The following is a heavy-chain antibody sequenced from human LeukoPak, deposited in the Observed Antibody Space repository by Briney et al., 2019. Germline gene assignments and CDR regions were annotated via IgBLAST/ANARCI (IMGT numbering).Heavy chain of an antibody. D-gene: IGHD3-22*01. CDR1: GGSISSYY. CDR2: IYYSGST. CDR3: ARGAHSSGYYYGGSDAFDI. V-gene: IGHV4-59*01. Sequence: PSETQSLTCTVSGGSISSYYWSWIRQPPGKGLEWIGYIYYSGSTNYNPSLKSRVTISVDTSKNQFSLKLSSVTAADTAVYYCARGAHSSGYYYGGSDAFDIWGQGTMVTVSS. J-gene: IGHJ3*02.